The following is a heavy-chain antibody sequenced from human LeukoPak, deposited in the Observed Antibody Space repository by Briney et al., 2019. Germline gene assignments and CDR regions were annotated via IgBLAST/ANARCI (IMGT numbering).Heavy chain of an antibody. J-gene: IGHJ1*01. CDR3: ARDTSVASGMQH. Sequence: NPSETLSLTCTVSGGSISSYSWSWIRQSPGKGLEWIASFVTTTRTYNPSFKSRVAVSLDTSKNQFSLSLKSLTTADSAIYYCARDTSVASGMQHWGRGTLVTVPS. V-gene: IGHV4-59*01. CDR2: FVTTTR. D-gene: IGHD6-19*01. CDR1: GGSISSYS.